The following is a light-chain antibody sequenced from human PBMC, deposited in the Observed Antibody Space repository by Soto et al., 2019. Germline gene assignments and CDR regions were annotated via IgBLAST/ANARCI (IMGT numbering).Light chain of an antibody. CDR3: QQYKSLHPIS. CDR1: QSVSTW. Sequence: DIQMTQSPSTLSASLGDRVTITCRASQSVSTWLAWYQQKPGKAPKVLIYGASNLKSGVPSRFSGSGSGTDFTLSISSWQPVDFATYYCQQYKSLHPISFGGGTRVELK. J-gene: IGKJ4*01. CDR2: GAS. V-gene: IGKV1-5*01.